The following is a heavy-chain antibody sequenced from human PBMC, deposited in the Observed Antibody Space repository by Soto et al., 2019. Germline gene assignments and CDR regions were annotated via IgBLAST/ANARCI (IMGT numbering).Heavy chain of an antibody. Sequence: SVKLSCKASGGTFSSYAISWVRQAPGQGLEWMGGIIPIFGTANYAQKFQGRVTITADESTSTAYMELSSLRSEDTAVYYCAARVVVVAAKIYYYGMDVWGQGTTVTVSS. CDR1: GGTFSSYA. CDR2: IIPIFGTA. D-gene: IGHD2-15*01. V-gene: IGHV1-69*13. CDR3: AARVVVVAAKIYYYGMDV. J-gene: IGHJ6*02.